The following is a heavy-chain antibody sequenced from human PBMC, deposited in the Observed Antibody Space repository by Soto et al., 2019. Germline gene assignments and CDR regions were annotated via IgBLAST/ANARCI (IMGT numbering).Heavy chain of an antibody. CDR2: MNPNSGNT. V-gene: IGHV1-8*01. D-gene: IGHD1-26*01. CDR1: GYTFTSYD. CDR3: ARVGGATRSLTPSLPDY. Sequence: QVQLVQSGAEVKKPGASVKVSCKASGYTFTSYDINWVRQATGQGLEWMGWMNPNSGNTGYAQKFQGRVTMTRNTSXSXXYMELSSLISEDTAVYYCARVGGATRSLTPSLPDYWGQGTLVTVSS. J-gene: IGHJ4*02.